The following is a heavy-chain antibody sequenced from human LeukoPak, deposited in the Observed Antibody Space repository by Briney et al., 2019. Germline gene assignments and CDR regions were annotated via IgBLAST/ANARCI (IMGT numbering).Heavy chain of an antibody. CDR1: GFTFSNYG. J-gene: IGHJ5*02. D-gene: IGHD6-19*01. CDR3: VRVAVAGNLNNWFDP. CDR2: IWYDGSNK. V-gene: IGHV3-33*01. Sequence: QTGRSLRLSCAASGFTFSNYGMHWVRQAPGKGLEWVAVIWYDGSNKYYADSVKGLFTISRDNSKNTLYLQMNSLRAEDAAVYYCVRVAVAGNLNNWFDPWGQGTLVTVSS.